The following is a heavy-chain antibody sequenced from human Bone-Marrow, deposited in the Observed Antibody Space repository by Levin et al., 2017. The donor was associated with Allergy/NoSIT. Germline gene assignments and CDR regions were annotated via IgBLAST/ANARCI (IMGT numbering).Heavy chain of an antibody. V-gene: IGHV3-20*01. D-gene: IGHD6-25*01. J-gene: IGHJ4*02. Sequence: GESLKISCAASGFTFDDYGMSWVRQAPGKGLEWVSGINWNGGSTGYADSVKGRFTISRDNAKKSLYLQMNSLRAEDTALYHCARVPSAADHFDYWGQGTLVTVSS. CDR1: GFTFDDYG. CDR2: INWNGGST. CDR3: ARVPSAADHFDY.